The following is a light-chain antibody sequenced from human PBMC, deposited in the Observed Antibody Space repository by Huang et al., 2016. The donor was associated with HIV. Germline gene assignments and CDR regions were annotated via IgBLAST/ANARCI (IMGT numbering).Light chain of an antibody. CDR3: MQALQTPYT. Sequence: DIVMTQSPLSLPVTPGAPASISCRSSQRLLHDKGNNYWDWYLQKQWQSPQLLIYRAVDRAYGVPDRCRCSGSGTDFTLKISRVEAEDVGGYYCMQALQTPYTFGQGTKLEIK. V-gene: IGKV2-28*01. CDR1: QRLLHDKGNNY. CDR2: RAV. J-gene: IGKJ2*01.